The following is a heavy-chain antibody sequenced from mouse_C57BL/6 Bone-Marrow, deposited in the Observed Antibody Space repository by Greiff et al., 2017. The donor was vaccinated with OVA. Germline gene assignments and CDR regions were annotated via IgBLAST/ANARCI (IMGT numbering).Heavy chain of an antibody. J-gene: IGHJ4*01. Sequence: QVQLQQSGPELVKPGASVKLSCKASGYAFSSSWMNWVKQRPGQGLEWIGRIYPGDGDTNYNGKFKGKATLTADKSSSTAYMQLSSLTSEDSAVYFCARDYAMDYWGQGTSVTVSS. CDR1: GYAFSSSW. CDR3: ARDYAMDY. V-gene: IGHV1-82*01. CDR2: IYPGDGDT.